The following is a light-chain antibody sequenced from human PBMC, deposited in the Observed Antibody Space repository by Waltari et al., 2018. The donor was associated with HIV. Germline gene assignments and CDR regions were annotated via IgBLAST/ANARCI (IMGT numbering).Light chain of an antibody. CDR2: KAS. Sequence: DIKMTKSPSTLSASVGERVNSTCRASKSISRWLAWYQQKQGKAPNLLIYKASSLESGVPSRFSGSGSGTEFTLTISSLQPDDFSTYYCQQFNTYPLTFGGGTKVEIK. CDR1: KSISRW. CDR3: QQFNTYPLT. V-gene: IGKV1-5*03. J-gene: IGKJ4*01.